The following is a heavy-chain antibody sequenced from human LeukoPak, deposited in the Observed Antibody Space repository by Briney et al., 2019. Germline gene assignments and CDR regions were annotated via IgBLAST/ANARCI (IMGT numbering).Heavy chain of an antibody. J-gene: IGHJ4*02. D-gene: IGHD4-17*01. CDR1: GGSISSGDYY. V-gene: IGHV4-30-4*08. CDR2: IYYSGGT. Sequence: SETLSLTCTVSGGSISSGDYYWSWIRQPPGKGLEWIGYIYYSGGTSYNPSLKSRVTISVDTSKNQFSLKLSSVTAADTAVYYCARVTVTSWRFDYWGQGTLVTISS. CDR3: ARVTVTSWRFDY.